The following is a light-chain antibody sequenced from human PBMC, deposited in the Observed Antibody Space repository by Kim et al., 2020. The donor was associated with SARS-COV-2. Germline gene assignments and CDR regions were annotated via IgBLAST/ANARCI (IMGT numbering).Light chain of an antibody. Sequence: LSPEEKATPSPRASQSVSSSLASYKQRPGQAHRLLTYDSPNRATAIPARCRGSGAGTDFTLTISSLEPEDFAVYNCQHRRNRPPYTFGQGTKLKI. CDR1: QSVSSS. J-gene: IGKJ2*01. CDR2: DSP. V-gene: IGKV3-11*01. CDR3: QHRRNRPPYT.